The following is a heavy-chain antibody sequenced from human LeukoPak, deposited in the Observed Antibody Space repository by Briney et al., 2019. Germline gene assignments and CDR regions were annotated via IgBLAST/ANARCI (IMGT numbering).Heavy chain of an antibody. CDR2: IYYSGST. CDR3: ASEYSSSWYVAY. V-gene: IGHV4-39*01. D-gene: IGHD6-13*01. CDR1: GGSISSSSYY. Sequence: PSETPSLTCTVSGGSISSSSYYWGWIRQPPGKGLEWIGSIYYSGSTYYNPSLKSRVTISVDTSKNQFSLKLSSVTAADTAVYYCASEYSSSWYVAYWGQGTLVTVSS. J-gene: IGHJ4*02.